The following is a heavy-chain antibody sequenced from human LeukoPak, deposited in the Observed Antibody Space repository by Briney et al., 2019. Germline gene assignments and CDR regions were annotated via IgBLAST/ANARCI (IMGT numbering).Heavy chain of an antibody. V-gene: IGHV4-38-2*02. D-gene: IGHD2-2*01. Sequence: PSETLSLTCTVSGYSISSGYYWGWIRQPPGKGLEWIGSIYHSGSTYYNPSLKSRVTISVDTSKNQFSLKLSSVTAADTAVYYCARRCSSTSCLYYYMDVWGKGTTVTISS. CDR2: IYHSGST. CDR3: ARRCSSTSCLYYYMDV. J-gene: IGHJ6*03. CDR1: GYSISSGYY.